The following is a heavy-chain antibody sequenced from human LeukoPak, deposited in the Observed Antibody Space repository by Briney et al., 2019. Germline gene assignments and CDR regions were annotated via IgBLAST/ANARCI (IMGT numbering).Heavy chain of an antibody. Sequence: PSETLSLTCTVSGGSISSSSYYWGWIRQPPGKGLVWFGSIYYSGSTYYNPSLKSRVTISVDTSKNQFSLKLSSVTAADTAVYYCARQTDNGHDFDYWGQGTLVTVSS. CDR1: GGSISSSSYY. CDR2: IYYSGST. V-gene: IGHV4-39*01. CDR3: ARQTDNGHDFDY. D-gene: IGHD2-8*01. J-gene: IGHJ4*02.